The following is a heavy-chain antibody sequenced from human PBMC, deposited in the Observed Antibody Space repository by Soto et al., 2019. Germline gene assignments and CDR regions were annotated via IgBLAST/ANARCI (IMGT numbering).Heavy chain of an antibody. CDR2: ISGSGGST. Sequence: RGSLRLSCAASGFTFSSYAMSWVRQAPGKGLEGVSAISGSGGSTCYGDAVKGRFTISRENSTKTLFMQMNSLRPEETPVYYCAKDFEDGGSYPDAFDIWGQGTMATASS. D-gene: IGHD1-26*01. CDR3: AKDFEDGGSYPDAFDI. CDR1: GFTFSSYA. J-gene: IGHJ3*02. V-gene: IGHV3-23*02.